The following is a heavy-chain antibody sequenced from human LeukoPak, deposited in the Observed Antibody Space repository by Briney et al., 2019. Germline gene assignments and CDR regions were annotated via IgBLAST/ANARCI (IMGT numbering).Heavy chain of an antibody. Sequence: SETLSLTCTVSGGSISSSSYYWGWIRRPPGKGLEWIGSIYYSGGTYSNPSLKSRVTMSVDTSKNQFSLKLSSVTAADTAVYYCARQGFVVITYDAFDLWGQGTMVTVSS. CDR3: ARQGFVVITYDAFDL. V-gene: IGHV4-39*01. J-gene: IGHJ3*01. CDR2: IYYSGGT. D-gene: IGHD3-22*01. CDR1: GGSISSSSYY.